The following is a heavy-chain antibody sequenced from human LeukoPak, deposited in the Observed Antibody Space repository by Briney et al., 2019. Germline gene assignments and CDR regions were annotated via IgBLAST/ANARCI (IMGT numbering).Heavy chain of an antibody. Sequence: SETLSLTCAVYGGSFSGYYWSWIRQPPGKGLGWIGEINHSGSTNYNPSLKSRVTISVDTSKNQFSLKLSSVTAADTAVYYCARGSTYYYYGMDVWGQGTTVTVSS. CDR1: GGSFSGYY. CDR2: INHSGST. V-gene: IGHV4-34*01. J-gene: IGHJ6*02. CDR3: ARGSTYYYYGMDV.